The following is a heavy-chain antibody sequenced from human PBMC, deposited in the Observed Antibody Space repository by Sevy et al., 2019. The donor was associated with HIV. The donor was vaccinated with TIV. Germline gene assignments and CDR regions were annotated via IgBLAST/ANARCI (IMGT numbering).Heavy chain of an antibody. V-gene: IGHV3-7*03. CDR2: IKQDGSEK. Sequence: GGSLRLSCAASGFTFSSYWMSWVRQAPGKGLEWVANIKQDGSEKYYVDSVKGRFTISRDNAKNSLYLQMNSLRVEDTAVYYCARDCSSASCLWGMDVWGQGTMVTVSS. J-gene: IGHJ6*02. D-gene: IGHD2-2*01. CDR1: GFTFSSYW. CDR3: ARDCSSASCLWGMDV.